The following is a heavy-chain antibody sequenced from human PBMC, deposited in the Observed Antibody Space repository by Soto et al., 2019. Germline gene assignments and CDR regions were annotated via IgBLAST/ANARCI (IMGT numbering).Heavy chain of an antibody. CDR2: IVVGSGNT. CDR1: GFTFTSSA. D-gene: IGHD3-10*01. V-gene: IGHV1-58*01. CDR3: AAASGSGVGAFDY. J-gene: IGHJ4*02. Sequence: SVKVSCKASGFTFTSSAVQWVRQARGQRLEWIGWIVVGSGNTNYAQKFQGRVTITRDMSTSTAYMELSSLRSEDTAVYYCAAASGSGVGAFDYWGQGTLVTVSS.